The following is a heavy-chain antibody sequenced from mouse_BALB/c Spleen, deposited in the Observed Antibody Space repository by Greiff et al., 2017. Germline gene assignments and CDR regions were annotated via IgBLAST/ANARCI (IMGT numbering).Heavy chain of an antibody. Sequence: QVQLKESGPGLVAPSQSLSITCTVSGFSLTSYGVHWVRQPPGKGLEWLGVIWAGGSTNYNSALMSRLSISKDNSKSQVFLKMNSLQTDDTAMYYCAREPSYYGNYYAMDDWGQGTSVTVSS. D-gene: IGHD2-10*01. V-gene: IGHV2-9*02. CDR2: IWAGGST. J-gene: IGHJ4*01. CDR1: GFSLTSYG. CDR3: AREPSYYGNYYAMDD.